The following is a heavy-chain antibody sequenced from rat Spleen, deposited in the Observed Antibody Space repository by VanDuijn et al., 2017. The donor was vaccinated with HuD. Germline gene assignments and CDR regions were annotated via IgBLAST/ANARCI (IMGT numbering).Heavy chain of an antibody. D-gene: IGHD1-1*01. CDR3: TTEGTTVGYYFDY. CDR2: ISTSGGST. J-gene: IGHJ2*01. CDR1: GFTFSNYG. Sequence: EVELVESGGGLVQPGRSMKLSCAASGFTFSNYGMAWVRQAPTKGLEWVASISTSGGSTYYRDYVKGRFTISRYNAKSTLYLQMDSLRSEDTTTYYCTTEGTTVGYYFDYWGQGVMVTVSS. V-gene: IGHV5-27*01.